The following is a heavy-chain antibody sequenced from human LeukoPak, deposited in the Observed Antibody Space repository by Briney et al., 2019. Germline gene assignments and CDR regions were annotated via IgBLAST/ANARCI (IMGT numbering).Heavy chain of an antibody. Sequence: GGSLRLSCAGSGFIFNNYAMHWVRQPPGKGLEWVSGISWNSGSMDYADSVKGRFTISRDNAKNSLYLQMNSLRVEDMAFYYCAKDNRRHYTSGPNPDSLHWGQGALVTVSS. CDR2: ISWNSGSM. CDR1: GFIFNNYA. V-gene: IGHV3-9*03. D-gene: IGHD6-19*01. CDR3: AKDNRRHYTSGPNPDSLH. J-gene: IGHJ4*02.